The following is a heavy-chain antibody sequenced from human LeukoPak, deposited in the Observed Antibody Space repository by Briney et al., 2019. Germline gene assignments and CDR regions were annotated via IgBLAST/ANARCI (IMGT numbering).Heavy chain of an antibody. Sequence: GGSLRLSCAASGFTFDDYAMHWVRQAPGKGLEWVSLISWDGGSTYYADSVKGRFTISRDNSKNTLYVQMNSLRVDDTAVYYCAKAPRFGDHAAEYFYYYMDVWGKGTTVTVSS. CDR1: GFTFDDYA. V-gene: IGHV3-43D*03. J-gene: IGHJ6*03. CDR3: AKAPRFGDHAAEYFYYYMDV. CDR2: ISWDGGST. D-gene: IGHD3-16*01.